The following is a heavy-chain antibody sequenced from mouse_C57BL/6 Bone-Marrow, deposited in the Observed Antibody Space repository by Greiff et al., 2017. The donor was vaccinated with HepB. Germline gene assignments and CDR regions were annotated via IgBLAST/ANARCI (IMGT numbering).Heavy chain of an antibody. Sequence: QVQLKESGPGLVQPSQSMSITCTVSGFSFTSYGVHWVRQSPGKGLEWLGVIWRGGSTDYNEAFISRLSITKSNSKSQVFFRMNRLQADDTAIYDCAENYYGSSYYFDYWGQGTTLTVSS. CDR2: IWRGGST. D-gene: IGHD1-1*01. V-gene: IGHV2-5*01. J-gene: IGHJ2*01. CDR1: GFSFTSYG. CDR3: AENYYGSSYYFDY.